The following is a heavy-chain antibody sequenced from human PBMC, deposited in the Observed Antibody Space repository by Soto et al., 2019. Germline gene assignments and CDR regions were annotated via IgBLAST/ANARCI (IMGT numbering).Heavy chain of an antibody. CDR3: ARGSGYYDYVWGSYPVHAYFDY. V-gene: IGHV4-34*01. D-gene: IGHD3-16*02. CDR2: INHSGST. CDR1: GGSFSGYY. J-gene: IGHJ4*02. Sequence: SETLSLTCAVYGGSFSGYYWSWIRQPPGKGLEWIGEINHSGSTNYNPSLKSRVTISVDTSKNQFSLKLSSVTAADTAVYYCARGSGYYDYVWGSYPVHAYFDYWGQGTLVTVSS.